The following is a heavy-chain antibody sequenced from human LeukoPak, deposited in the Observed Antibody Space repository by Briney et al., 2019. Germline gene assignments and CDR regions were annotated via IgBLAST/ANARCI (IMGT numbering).Heavy chain of an antibody. CDR2: ISYDGSNK. CDR3: ANRPDSGSYYWDAFDI. Sequence: GGSLRLSCAASGFTFSSYGMHWVRQAPGKGLEWVAVISYDGSNKYYADSVKGRFTISRDNSKNTLYLQMNSLRAEDTAVYYCANRPDSGSYYWDAFDIWGQGTMVTVSS. V-gene: IGHV3-30*18. D-gene: IGHD1-26*01. J-gene: IGHJ3*02. CDR1: GFTFSSYG.